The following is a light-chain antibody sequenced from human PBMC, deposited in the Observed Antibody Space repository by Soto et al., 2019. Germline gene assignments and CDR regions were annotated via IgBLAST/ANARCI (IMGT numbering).Light chain of an antibody. CDR1: ESISSS. V-gene: IGKV1-5*01. CDR3: QQYNCYSCT. CDR2: GAS. J-gene: IGKJ1*01. Sequence: IQMTQSPPTLSASPGDRVTITCRASESISSSLAWYQQKPGKAPKLLMYGASSRESGIPARFSVSGSGTDGTLTISSLKKDDGAAYYCQQYNCYSCTFGQGTKVDIK.